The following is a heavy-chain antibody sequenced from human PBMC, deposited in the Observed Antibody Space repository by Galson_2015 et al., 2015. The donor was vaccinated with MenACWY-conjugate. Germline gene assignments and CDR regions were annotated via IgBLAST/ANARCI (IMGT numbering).Heavy chain of an antibody. CDR2: ISYDGSNK. CDR3: AKDPTGATGYYYYYAMNV. D-gene: IGHD1-26*01. CDR1: GFTFSSYG. Sequence: SLRLSCAASGFTFSSYGMHWVRQAPGKGLEWVAVISYDGSNKYYADSVKGRFTISRDNSKNTLYLQMNSLRAEDTSVYYCAKDPTGATGYYYYYAMNVWGQGITGTVSS. V-gene: IGHV3-30*18. J-gene: IGHJ6*02.